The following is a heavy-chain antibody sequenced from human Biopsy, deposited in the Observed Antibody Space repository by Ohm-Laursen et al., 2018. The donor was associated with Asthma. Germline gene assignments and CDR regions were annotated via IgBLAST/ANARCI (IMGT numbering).Heavy chain of an antibody. CDR1: GFTFRSYA. D-gene: IGHD3-3*01. CDR2: GGSYYDGGLK. Sequence: SLRLSCTTSGFTFRSYAMHWVRQAPGKGLEWVAVGGSYYDGGLKYYADSVNGRFTVSRDDSKNTLYLQMNSLRPDDTAVYYCARDVMEWYLPAFDFWGQGTLATVSS. J-gene: IGHJ4*02. CDR3: ARDVMEWYLPAFDF. V-gene: IGHV3-30-3*01.